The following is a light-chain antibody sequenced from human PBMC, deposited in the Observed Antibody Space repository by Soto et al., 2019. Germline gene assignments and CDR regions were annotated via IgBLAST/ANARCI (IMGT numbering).Light chain of an antibody. CDR1: SSDVGGYNS. Sequence: QSALTQPASVSGSRGQSITISCTGTSSDVGGYNSVSWYQQHPGKAPKLMIYEVSNRPSGVSNRFSGSKSGNTASLTISGLQAEDEADYYCSSYTTSSTLLYVFGTGTKLTVL. CDR2: EVS. J-gene: IGLJ1*01. CDR3: SSYTTSSTLLYV. V-gene: IGLV2-14*01.